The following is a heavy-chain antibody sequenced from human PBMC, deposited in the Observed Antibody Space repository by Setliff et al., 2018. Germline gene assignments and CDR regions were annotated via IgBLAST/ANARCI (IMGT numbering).Heavy chain of an antibody. J-gene: IGHJ6*02. CDR1: GGSISSSRYY. CDR2: IYYSGST. Sequence: TLSLTCTVSGGSISSSRYYWGWIRQPQGKGLEWIGSIYYSGSTYYNPSLKSRVTISVDTSKNQFSLKLSSVTAADTAVYYCARERGLGYCSSTSCRYYYYGMDVWGQGTTVTVSS. CDR3: ARERGLGYCSSTSCRYYYYGMDV. D-gene: IGHD2-2*01. V-gene: IGHV4-39*02.